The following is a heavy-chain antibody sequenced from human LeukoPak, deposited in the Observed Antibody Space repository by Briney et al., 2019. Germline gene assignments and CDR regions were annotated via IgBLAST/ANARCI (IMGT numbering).Heavy chain of an antibody. CDR2: INSDGSST. J-gene: IGHJ1*01. CDR3: AGAPGYCSSSSCYEYFQH. Sequence: GGSLRLSCAASGFTFSSNWMHWVRQAPAKGLVWVSRINSDGSSTSYADSVKGRFTIARDNAKNTLYLQMNSLRVEDTAVYYCAGAPGYCSSSSCYEYFQHWGQGTLATVSS. CDR1: GFTFSSNW. D-gene: IGHD2-2*03. V-gene: IGHV3-74*01.